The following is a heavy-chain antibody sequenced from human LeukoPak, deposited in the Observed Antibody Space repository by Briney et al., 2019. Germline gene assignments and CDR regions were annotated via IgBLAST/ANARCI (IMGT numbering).Heavy chain of an antibody. J-gene: IGHJ4*02. CDR3: ARFARYSGSYVIDY. CDR1: GYTFTSYA. D-gene: IGHD1-26*01. V-gene: IGHV7-4-1*02. Sequence: ASVKVSCKASGYTFTSYAMNWVRQAPGQGLEWMGWINANTGNPTYAQGFTGRFVFSLDTSVSTAYLQISSLKAEDTAVYYCARFARYSGSYVIDYWGQGTLVTVSS. CDR2: INANTGNP.